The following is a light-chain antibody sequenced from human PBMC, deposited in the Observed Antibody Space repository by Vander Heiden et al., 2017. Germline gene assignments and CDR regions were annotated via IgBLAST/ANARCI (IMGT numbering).Light chain of an antibody. CDR3: QQYYTTPHT. Sequence: EIVMTQSPDSLAVSLGERATINCKSSQSVLHSSNNKNYLAWYQQKPGQPPKLLIYWASTRESGVPDRFSGSGSGTDFTLAISSLQAEDVAVYYCQQYYTTPHTFGQGTKLEIK. V-gene: IGKV4-1*01. J-gene: IGKJ2*01. CDR1: QSVLHSSNNKNY. CDR2: WAS.